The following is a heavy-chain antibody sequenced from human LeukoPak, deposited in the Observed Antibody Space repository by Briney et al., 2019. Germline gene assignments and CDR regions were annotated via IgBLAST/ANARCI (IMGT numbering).Heavy chain of an antibody. CDR3: ARDFDY. V-gene: IGHV3-7*05. J-gene: IGHJ4*02. CDR2: INQDGSEK. CDR1: GFSFSSSW. Sequence: PGGSLRLFCAVSGFSFSSSWMSCVRQAPGKGLEWVANINQDGSEKNYVDSVKGRFTISRDNAKNSLNLQMNSLRAEDTAVYYCARDFDYWGQGTLVTVSS.